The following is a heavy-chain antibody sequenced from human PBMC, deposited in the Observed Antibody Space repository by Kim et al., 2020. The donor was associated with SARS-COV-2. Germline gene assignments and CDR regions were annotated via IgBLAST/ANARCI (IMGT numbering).Heavy chain of an antibody. CDR3: ARHGRPLGIDP. CDR1: GDSISSTGHF. J-gene: IGHJ5*02. Sequence: SETLSLTCTVSGDSISSTGHFWAWLRQPPGKGLEWIATIKYSERTDYNPTLKSRVTIFVDTSKNQFSLKLSSVTAAAMAVYYWARHGRPLGIDPWGQGTL. V-gene: IGHV4-39*01. CDR2: IKYSERT. D-gene: IGHD1-26*01.